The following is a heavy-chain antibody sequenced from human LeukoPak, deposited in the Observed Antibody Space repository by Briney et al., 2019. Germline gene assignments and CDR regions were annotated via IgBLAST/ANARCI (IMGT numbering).Heavy chain of an antibody. Sequence: ASVKVSCKASGYTFPSYFMHWVRQAPGQGLEWMGIINPTGGSTTYAQKFQGRVTITADESTSTAYMELSSLRSEDTAVYYCARAGLGIAAAGPGYYFDYWGQGTLVTVSS. V-gene: IGHV1-46*01. D-gene: IGHD6-13*01. CDR2: INPTGGST. J-gene: IGHJ4*02. CDR1: GYTFPSYF. CDR3: ARAGLGIAAAGPGYYFDY.